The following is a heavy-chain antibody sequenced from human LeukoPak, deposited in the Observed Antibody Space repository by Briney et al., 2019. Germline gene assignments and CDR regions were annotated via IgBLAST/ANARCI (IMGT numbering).Heavy chain of an antibody. CDR1: RFTFDNYA. V-gene: IGHV3-23*01. CDR2: ISASGGAT. D-gene: IGHD3-22*01. CDR3: AKTPPTMVVVGFTYFDY. J-gene: IGHJ4*01. Sequence: GGSLRLSCAASRFTFDNYAMGWVRQAPGKGLEWVSGISASGGATYYADSVKGRFTISRDNSKNTLYLQMNSLRAEDTAVYYCAKTPPTMVVVGFTYFDYWGHGTLVAVSS.